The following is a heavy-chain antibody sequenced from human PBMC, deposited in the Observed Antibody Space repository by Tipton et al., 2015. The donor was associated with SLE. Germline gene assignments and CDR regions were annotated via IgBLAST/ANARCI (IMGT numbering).Heavy chain of an antibody. J-gene: IGHJ4*02. D-gene: IGHD1-26*01. CDR1: GFTFGDYA. CDR2: ISWNTGNI. CDR3: VKDRSYWELFFDH. V-gene: IGHV3-9*01. Sequence: SLRLSCTASGFTFGDYAMHWVRQAPREGLEWVSAISWNTGNIQYADSVKGRFTISRDNARKSLYLQMNSLRVEDTAVYYCVKDRSYWELFFDHWGQGALVTVSS.